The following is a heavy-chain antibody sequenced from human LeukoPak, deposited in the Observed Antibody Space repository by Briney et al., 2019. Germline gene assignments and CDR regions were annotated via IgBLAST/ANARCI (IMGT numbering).Heavy chain of an antibody. J-gene: IGHJ6*03. D-gene: IGHD1-26*01. Sequence: GGSPRLSCAASGFTFSSYWMHWVRQAPGKGLVWVSRINSDGSSTSYADSVKGRFTISRDNAKNTLYLQMNSLRAEDTAVYYCARAAGAYSYYYYYMDVWGKGTTVTVSS. V-gene: IGHV3-74*01. CDR3: ARAAGAYSYYYYYMDV. CDR2: INSDGSST. CDR1: GFTFSSYW.